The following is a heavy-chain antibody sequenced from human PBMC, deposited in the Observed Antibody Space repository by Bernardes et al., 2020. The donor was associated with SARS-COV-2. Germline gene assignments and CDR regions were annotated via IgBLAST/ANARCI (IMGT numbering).Heavy chain of an antibody. D-gene: IGHD2-2*01. CDR1: GGSISSGGYY. J-gene: IGHJ6*02. V-gene: IGHV4-31*03. CDR3: ARERIGYDIVVVPAVRYYYGMDV. Sequence: SETLSLTCTVSGGSISSGGYYWSWIRQHPGKGLEWIGYIYYSGSTYYNPSLKSRVTISVDTSKNQFSLKLSSVTAADTAVYYCARERIGYDIVVVPAVRYYYGMDVWGQGTTVTVSS. CDR2: IYYSGST.